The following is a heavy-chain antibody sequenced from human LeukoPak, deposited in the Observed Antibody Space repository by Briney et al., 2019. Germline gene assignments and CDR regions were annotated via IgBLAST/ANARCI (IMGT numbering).Heavy chain of an antibody. Sequence: PGGSLRLSCAASGFTFSSYGMHWVRQAPGKGLEWVAVISYDGSNKYYADSVKGRFTISRDNSKNTLYLQMNSLRAEDTAVYYCANHIVATIGGPWGQGTLVTVSS. V-gene: IGHV3-30*18. CDR1: GFTFSSYG. D-gene: IGHD5-12*01. J-gene: IGHJ5*02. CDR2: ISYDGSNK. CDR3: ANHIVATIGGP.